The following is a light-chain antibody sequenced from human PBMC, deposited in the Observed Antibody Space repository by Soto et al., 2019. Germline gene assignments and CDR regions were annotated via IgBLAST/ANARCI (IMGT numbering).Light chain of an antibody. CDR3: QQRTNWPST. Sequence: EIVLTQSPATLSLSPGERVTLSCRASQSVSSYLAWYHQKPGQAPRLLIHYAATRATGIPVRFSGSGSGTDFTLTISRLEPEDFAVYYCQQRTNWPSTFGQGTRLEIK. CDR1: QSVSSY. V-gene: IGKV3-11*01. J-gene: IGKJ5*01. CDR2: YAA.